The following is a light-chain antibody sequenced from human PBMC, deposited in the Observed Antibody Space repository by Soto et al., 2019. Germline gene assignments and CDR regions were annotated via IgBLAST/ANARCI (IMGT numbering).Light chain of an antibody. CDR1: QTISSW. Sequence: DIQMTQSPSTLSGSVGDRVTITCRASQTISSWLAWYQQKPGKAPKLLIYEASTLKSGVPSRFSGSGSGTEFTLNISSLQPDDFATYYCQHYNSYSEAFGQGTKVDIK. V-gene: IGKV1-5*03. CDR3: QHYNSYSEA. CDR2: EAS. J-gene: IGKJ1*01.